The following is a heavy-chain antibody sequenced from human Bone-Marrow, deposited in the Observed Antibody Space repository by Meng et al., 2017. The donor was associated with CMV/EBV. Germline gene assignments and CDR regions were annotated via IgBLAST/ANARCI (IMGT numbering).Heavy chain of an antibody. CDR1: GYTFTSYD. D-gene: IGHD2-15*01. J-gene: IGHJ6*02. Sequence: ASVKVSCKASGYTFTSYDINWVRQATGQGLEWMGWMNPNSGNTGYAQKFQGRVTMTRDTSISTAYMELSRLRSDDTAVYYCARVASEKGAAGLMDVWGQGTTVTVSS. CDR3: ARVASEKGAAGLMDV. CDR2: MNPNSGNT. V-gene: IGHV1-8*01.